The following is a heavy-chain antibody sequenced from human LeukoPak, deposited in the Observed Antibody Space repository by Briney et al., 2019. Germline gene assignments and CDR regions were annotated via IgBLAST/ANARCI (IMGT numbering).Heavy chain of an antibody. J-gene: IGHJ4*02. CDR2: IFHTGDV. CDR1: GDSFTSYY. CDR3: ARRAREFDY. Sequence: SETLSLTRTVSGDSFTSYYWSWIRQPPGKGLECIGYIFHTGDVNYNPSLRGRVTMSLDTSTNQFSLKMSSMTAADTAVYYCARRAREFDYWGQGILVTVSS. V-gene: IGHV4-59*01.